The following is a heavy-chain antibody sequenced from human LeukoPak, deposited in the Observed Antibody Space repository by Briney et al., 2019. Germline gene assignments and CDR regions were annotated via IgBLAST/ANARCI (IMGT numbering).Heavy chain of an antibody. D-gene: IGHD2-2*01. J-gene: IGHJ4*02. CDR2: IYYSGST. CDR1: GGSISSSSYY. CDR3: ARQCSSSSCYFDY. Sequence: SETLSLTCTVSGGSISSSSYYWGWIRQPPGKGLGWIGSIYYSGSTYYNPSLKSRVTISVDTSKNQFSLKLSSVTAADTAVYYCARQCSSSSCYFDYWGQGTLVTVSS. V-gene: IGHV4-39*01.